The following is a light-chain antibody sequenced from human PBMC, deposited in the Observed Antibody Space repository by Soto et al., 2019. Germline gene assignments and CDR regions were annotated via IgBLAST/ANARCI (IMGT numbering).Light chain of an antibody. J-gene: IGKJ1*01. Sequence: EIVLTQSPGTVSLSPGERATLSCRASQRVTSNYLTWYQQKPGQAPRLLIYGASSRATGIPDRFSGSGSGTDFTLTISRLEPEDFAVYYCQQYGGSPWTFGQGTKVDIK. CDR3: QQYGGSPWT. CDR1: QRVTSNY. V-gene: IGKV3-20*01. CDR2: GAS.